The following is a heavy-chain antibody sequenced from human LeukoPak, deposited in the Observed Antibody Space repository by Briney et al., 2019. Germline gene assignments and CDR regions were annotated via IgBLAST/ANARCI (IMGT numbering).Heavy chain of an antibody. CDR2: IFYNEGT. CDR3: ARELTYSGSHRNFDN. V-gene: IGHV4-59*12. CDR1: SGSFRTYY. D-gene: IGHD1-26*01. J-gene: IGHJ4*02. Sequence: SETLSLTCTVSSGSFRTYYWSWIRQPPGKGLEWIGYIFYNEGTSYNPSLKSRVTISVDTSNKQFSLKLSSVTAADTAVYFCARELTYSGSHRNFDNWGQGTLVTVSS.